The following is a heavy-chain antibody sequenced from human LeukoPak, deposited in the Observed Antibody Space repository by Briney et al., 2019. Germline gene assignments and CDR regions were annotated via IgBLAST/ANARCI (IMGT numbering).Heavy chain of an antibody. D-gene: IGHD3-10*01. J-gene: IGHJ5*02. Sequence: GGSLRLSCAASGFTFSDYWMTWVRQAPGKGLEWVANIKQDGSEKFYVDSVKGRFTISRDNAKNSVFLQINSLRVEDTAVYYCARTGSVYYGSGSYYPNCFDPWGQGTLVTVSS. CDR1: GFTFSDYW. CDR3: ARTGSVYYGSGSYYPNCFDP. CDR2: IKQDGSEK. V-gene: IGHV3-7*03.